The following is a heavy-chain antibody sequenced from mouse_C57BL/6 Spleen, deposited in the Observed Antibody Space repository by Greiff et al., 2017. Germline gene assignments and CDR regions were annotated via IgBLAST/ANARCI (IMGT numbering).Heavy chain of an antibody. V-gene: IGHV1-80*01. CDR1: GYAFSSYW. CDR3: ARSTTESPYYAMDY. Sequence: VQLQQSGAELVKPGASVKISCKASGYAFSSYWMNWVKQRPGKGLEWIGQIYPGDGDTNYNGKFKGKATLTADKSSSTAYMQLSSLTSEDSAVYFCARSTTESPYYAMDYWGQGTSVTVSS. J-gene: IGHJ4*01. CDR2: IYPGDGDT. D-gene: IGHD1-1*01.